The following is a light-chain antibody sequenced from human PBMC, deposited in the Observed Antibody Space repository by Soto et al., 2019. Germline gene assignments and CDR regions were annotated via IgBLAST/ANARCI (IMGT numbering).Light chain of an antibody. V-gene: IGKV1-27*01. Sequence: DFQMTQSPSSLSASVGDRVTITCRASQGISNYLAWYQQKPRKVPKLLIYGASTLQSGVTSRFSGSGSGTDFTLTISNLQPEDVATYYCQKHNGAPFTFGPGTKVDIK. CDR2: GAS. CDR3: QKHNGAPFT. J-gene: IGKJ3*01. CDR1: QGISNY.